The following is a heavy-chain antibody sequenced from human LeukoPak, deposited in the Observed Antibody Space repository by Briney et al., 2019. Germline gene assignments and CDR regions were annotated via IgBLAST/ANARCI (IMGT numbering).Heavy chain of an antibody. CDR2: IYPGDSDT. J-gene: IGHJ3*02. CDR3: ARGFFGYNDAFDI. Sequence: GESLKISCKGSGYSFTSYWIGWVRQMPGKGLEWMGIIYPGDSDTRYSPSFQGQVTISADKSISTAYLQWSSLKAWDTAMFYCARGFFGYNDAFDIWGQGTMVTVSS. CDR1: GYSFTSYW. V-gene: IGHV5-51*01. D-gene: IGHD5-24*01.